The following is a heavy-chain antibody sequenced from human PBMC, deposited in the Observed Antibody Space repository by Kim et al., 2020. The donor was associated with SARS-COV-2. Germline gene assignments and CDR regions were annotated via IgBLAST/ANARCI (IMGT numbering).Heavy chain of an antibody. CDR3: ASYRGAQYYYDSSGYSFDY. CDR2: INHSGST. D-gene: IGHD3-22*01. Sequence: SETLSLTCAVYGGSFSGYYWSWIRQPPGKGLEWIGEINHSGSTNYNPSLKSRVTISVDTSKNQFSLKLSSVTAADTAVYYCASYRGAQYYYDSSGYSFDYWGQGTLVTVSS. V-gene: IGHV4-34*01. CDR1: GGSFSGYY. J-gene: IGHJ4*02.